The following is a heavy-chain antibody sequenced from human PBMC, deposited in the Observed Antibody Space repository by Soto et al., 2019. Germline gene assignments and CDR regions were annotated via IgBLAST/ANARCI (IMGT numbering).Heavy chain of an antibody. D-gene: IGHD1-26*01. J-gene: IGHJ4*02. Sequence: PSETLSLTCAVSGVSISSHDWWTWIRQPPGKGLEWIGYIYYSGSTNYNPSLKSRVTISVDTSKNQFSLKVSSVTAADTAVYYCARRYGGNFVYWGQGTLVTVSS. CDR2: IYYSGST. CDR1: GVSISSHD. V-gene: IGHV4-59*11. CDR3: ARRYGGNFVY.